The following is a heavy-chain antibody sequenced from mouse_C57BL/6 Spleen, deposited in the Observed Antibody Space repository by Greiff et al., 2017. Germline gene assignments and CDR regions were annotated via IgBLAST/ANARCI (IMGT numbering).Heavy chain of an antibody. CDR1: GYTFTDYE. Sequence: VQLQQSGAELVRPGASVTLSCKASGYTFTDYEMHWVKQTPVHGLEWIGAIDPETGGTAYNQKFKGKAILTADKSSSTAYMELLSLTSEDSAVYYCTRGGLLFDYWGQGTTLTVSS. J-gene: IGHJ2*01. V-gene: IGHV1-15*01. CDR3: TRGGLLFDY. D-gene: IGHD1-1*01. CDR2: IDPETGGT.